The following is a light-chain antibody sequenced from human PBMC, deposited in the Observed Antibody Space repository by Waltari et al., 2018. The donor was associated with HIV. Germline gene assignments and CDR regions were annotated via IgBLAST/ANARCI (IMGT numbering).Light chain of an antibody. CDR3: AAWDDSLNGYV. CDR2: TNN. V-gene: IGLV1-44*01. Sequence: SVLTQSPSASGTPGQRVTISCSGSSSNIGSNAVDWYQHLPGTAPKLLIHTNNQRPSGIPDRFSGSKAGTSASLAISGLQSEDESDYYCAAWDDSLNGYVFGSGTKVTVL. J-gene: IGLJ1*01. CDR1: SSNIGSNA.